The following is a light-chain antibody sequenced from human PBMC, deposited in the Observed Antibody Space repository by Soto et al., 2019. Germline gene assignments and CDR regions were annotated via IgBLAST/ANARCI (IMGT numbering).Light chain of an antibody. Sequence: EMVVTQSPATLSVSPGERVTLSCRTSQDVSSKLASYQQKPGQPPSLLIYDASTRATGKPARFSGSGSGTEFTLAVSSLQSEDYALYFCQQYIRCPLTFGGGTKVEIK. CDR3: QQYIRCPLT. V-gene: IGKV3D-15*01. J-gene: IGKJ4*01. CDR1: QDVSSK. CDR2: DAS.